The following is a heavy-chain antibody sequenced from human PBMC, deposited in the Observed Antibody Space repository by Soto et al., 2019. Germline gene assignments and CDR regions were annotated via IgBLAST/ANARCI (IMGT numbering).Heavy chain of an antibody. V-gene: IGHV4-59*01. CDR1: GGSISSYY. D-gene: IGHD3-3*01. J-gene: IGHJ5*02. CDR2: IYYSGST. CDR3: ARDFSVDYDFWSGYYFRGFDP. Sequence: SETLSLTCTVSGGSISSYYWSWIRQPPGKGLEWIGYIYYSGSTNYNPSLKSRVTISVDTSKNQFSLKLSSVTAADTAVYYCARDFSVDYDFWSGYYFRGFDPWGQGTLVTVSS.